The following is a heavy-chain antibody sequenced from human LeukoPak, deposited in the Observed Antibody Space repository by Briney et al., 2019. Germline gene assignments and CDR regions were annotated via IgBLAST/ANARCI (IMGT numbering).Heavy chain of an antibody. V-gene: IGHV4-59*08. D-gene: IGHD2-2*01. CDR1: GGSISSYY. CDR3: ARVTSSYDAFDI. Sequence: PSETLSLTCTVSGGSISSYYWSWIRQPPGKGLECIGYIYYSGSTNYNPSLKSRVTISVDTSKNQFSLKLSSATAADTAVYYCARVTSSYDAFDIWGQGTMVTVSS. J-gene: IGHJ3*02. CDR2: IYYSGST.